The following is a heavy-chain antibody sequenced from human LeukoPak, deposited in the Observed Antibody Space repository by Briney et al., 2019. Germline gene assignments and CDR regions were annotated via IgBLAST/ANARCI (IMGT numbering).Heavy chain of an antibody. D-gene: IGHD3-10*01. CDR3: ARSALWFGEFNDAFDI. CDR1: GGTFGSYA. Sequence: ASVKVSCKASGGTFGSYAISWVRQAPGQGLEWMGRIIPILGIANYAQKFQGRVTITADKSTSTAYMELSSPRSEDTAVYYCARSALWFGEFNDAFDIWGQGTMVTVSS. J-gene: IGHJ3*02. V-gene: IGHV1-69*04. CDR2: IIPILGIA.